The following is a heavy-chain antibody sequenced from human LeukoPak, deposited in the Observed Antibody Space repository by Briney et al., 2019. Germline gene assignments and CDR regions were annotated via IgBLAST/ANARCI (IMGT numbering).Heavy chain of an antibody. CDR1: GYPFTTFS. Sequence: ASVTLSCKASGYPFTTFSLHWVRQAPGQGPEWMAIINPGIFTTTYAQKLQDRATVTSDTSTATVYMELRSLRLEDTAVYFCARDWAHGSFDFWGQGTLVTVSS. J-gene: IGHJ4*02. V-gene: IGHV1-46*01. CDR3: ARDWAHGSFDF. CDR2: INPGIFTT. D-gene: IGHD3-16*01.